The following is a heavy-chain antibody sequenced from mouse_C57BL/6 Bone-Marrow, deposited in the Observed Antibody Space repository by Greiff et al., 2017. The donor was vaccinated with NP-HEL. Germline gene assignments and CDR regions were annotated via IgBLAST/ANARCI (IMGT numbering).Heavy chain of an antibody. J-gene: IGHJ3*01. CDR1: GYTFTDYY. CDR2: INPYNGGT. D-gene: IGHD2-3*01. Sequence: EVQLQQSGPVLVKPGASVKMSCKASGYTFTDYYMNWVKQSHGKSLEWIGVINPYNGGTSYNQKFKGKATLTVDKSSSTAYMELNSLTSEDSAVYYCARDMMVTSGFAYWGQGTLVTVSA. CDR3: ARDMMVTSGFAY. V-gene: IGHV1-19*01.